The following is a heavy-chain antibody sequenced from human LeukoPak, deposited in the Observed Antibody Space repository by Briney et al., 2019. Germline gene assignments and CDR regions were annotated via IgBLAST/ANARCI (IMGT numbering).Heavy chain of an antibody. D-gene: IGHD5-18*01. J-gene: IGHJ4*02. CDR1: GFTFGDYA. CDR3: TRDTAMVTYDY. V-gene: IGHV3-49*03. Sequence: GSLRLSCTASGFTFGDYAMSWFRQAPGKGLEWVGLIRSKAYGGTTEYAASVKGRFTISRDDSKSIAYLQMNSLKTEDTAVYYCTRDTAMVTYDYWGQGTLVTVSS. CDR2: IRSKAYGGTT.